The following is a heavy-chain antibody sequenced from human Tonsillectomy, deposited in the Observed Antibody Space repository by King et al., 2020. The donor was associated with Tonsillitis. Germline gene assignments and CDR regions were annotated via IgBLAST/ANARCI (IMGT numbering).Heavy chain of an antibody. CDR1: GFTFNSYA. Sequence: VQLVESGGGLVQPGGSLRLSCSASGFTFNSYAMYWVRQAPGKGLEYVSGISSNGGNTDYADSLKDRLIISRDNSKNTLYLQMSSLTAEATAVYFCVKETSGWYDYWGQGTLVTVSS. J-gene: IGHJ4*02. CDR2: ISSNGGNT. V-gene: IGHV3-64D*06. D-gene: IGHD6-19*01. CDR3: VKETSGWYDY.